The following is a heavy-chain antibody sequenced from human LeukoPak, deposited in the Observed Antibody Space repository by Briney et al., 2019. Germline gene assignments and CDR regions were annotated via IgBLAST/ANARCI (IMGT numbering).Heavy chain of an antibody. CDR3: AKDLISMVRGSPMDV. CDR1: GFTFSSYA. Sequence: GGSLRLSCAASGFTFSSYAMSWVRQAPGKGLEWVSAISGSGGSTYYADSVKGRFTISRDNSKNTLYLQMNSLRAEDTAVYYCAKDLISMVRGSPMDVWGQGTTVTVSS. J-gene: IGHJ6*02. CDR2: ISGSGGST. D-gene: IGHD3-10*01. V-gene: IGHV3-23*01.